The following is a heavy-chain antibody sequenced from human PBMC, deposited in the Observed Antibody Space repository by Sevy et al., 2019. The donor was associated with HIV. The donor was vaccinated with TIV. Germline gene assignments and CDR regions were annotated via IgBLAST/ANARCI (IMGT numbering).Heavy chain of an antibody. CDR3: ARPRANYVDHYFFYAMDV. D-gene: IGHD4-17*01. J-gene: IGHJ6*02. V-gene: IGHV3-30-3*01. CDR2: ISYDGSDK. Sequence: GGSLRLSCAASGFAFTNYYAMHWVRQAPGKGLEWVALISYDGSDKYYADSVKGRFTISSDNFKNTLYLQMNSLTTEDTAVYYCARPRANYVDHYFFYAMDVWVQGTTVTVSS. CDR1: GFAFTNYYA.